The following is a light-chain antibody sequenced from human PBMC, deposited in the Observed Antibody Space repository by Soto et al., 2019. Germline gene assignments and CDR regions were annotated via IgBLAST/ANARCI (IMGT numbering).Light chain of an antibody. V-gene: IGLV2-14*01. Sequence: QSALTQPASVSGSPGQSITISCAGTSSDVGAYNYVSWYQQHPGKAPKLVIYEVGDRPSGVSNRFSGSKSGNTASLTISGLQAEDEADYYCSSYTRSTTQVFGGGTQVTVL. CDR3: SSYTRSTTQV. CDR2: EVG. J-gene: IGLJ3*02. CDR1: SSDVGAYNY.